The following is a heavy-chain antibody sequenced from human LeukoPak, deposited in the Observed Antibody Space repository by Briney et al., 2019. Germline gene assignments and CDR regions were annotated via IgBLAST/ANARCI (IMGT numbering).Heavy chain of an antibody. J-gene: IGHJ6*02. V-gene: IGHV3-23*01. CDR2: ISGSGGST. CDR3: AKDPDYGDPYYYYYGMDV. Sequence: GGSLRLSCAASGFTFSSYAMSWVRQAPGKGLEWVSAISGSGGSTYHADSVKGRFTISRDNSKNTLYLQMNSLRAEDTAVYYCAKDPDYGDPYYYYYGMDVWGQGTTVTVSS. CDR1: GFTFSSYA. D-gene: IGHD4-17*01.